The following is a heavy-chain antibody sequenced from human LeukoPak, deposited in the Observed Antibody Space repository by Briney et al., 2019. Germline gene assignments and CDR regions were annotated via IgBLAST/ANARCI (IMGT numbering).Heavy chain of an antibody. CDR1: GGSISSYY. Sequence: SETLSLTCTVSGGSISSYYWSWIRQPPGKGLEWIGCIYYSGSTNYNPSLKSRVTISVDASKNQFSLKLSSVTAADTAVYYCARGVGNENYWGQGTLVTVSS. CDR2: IYYSGST. V-gene: IGHV4-59*01. J-gene: IGHJ4*02. CDR3: ARGVGNENY. D-gene: IGHD1-1*01.